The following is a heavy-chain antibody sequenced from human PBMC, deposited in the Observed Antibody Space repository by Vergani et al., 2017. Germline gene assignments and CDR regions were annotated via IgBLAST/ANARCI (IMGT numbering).Heavy chain of an antibody. V-gene: IGHV3-9*01. CDR2: ISWNSGST. Sequence: EVQLVESGGGLVQPGRSLRLSCAASGFTFDDYAMHWVRQAPGKGLEWVSGISWNSGSTGYADSVKGRFTISRDNAKNSLYLQMNSLRAEDTALYDCAKAPRPYYYDSSGYLYGFDYWGQGTLVTVSS. J-gene: IGHJ4*02. CDR1: GFTFDDYA. D-gene: IGHD3-22*01. CDR3: AKAPRPYYYDSSGYLYGFDY.